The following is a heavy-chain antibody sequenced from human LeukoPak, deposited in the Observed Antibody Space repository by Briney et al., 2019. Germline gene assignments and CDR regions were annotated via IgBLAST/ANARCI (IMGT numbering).Heavy chain of an antibody. J-gene: IGHJ4*02. Sequence: GASVKVSCKASGYTFTSYAMHWVRQAPGQRLEWMGWINAGNGNTKYSQKFQGRVTITRDTSASTAYMELSSLRSEDTAVYFCGRANPSYYDSSGPDYWGQGTLVTVSS. CDR2: INAGNGNT. V-gene: IGHV1-3*01. CDR3: GRANPSYYDSSGPDY. D-gene: IGHD3-22*01. CDR1: GYTFTSYA.